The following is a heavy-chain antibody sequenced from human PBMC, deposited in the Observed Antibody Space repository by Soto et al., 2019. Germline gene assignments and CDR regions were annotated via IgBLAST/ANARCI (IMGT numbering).Heavy chain of an antibody. CDR3: ARQYSSSSERFDP. D-gene: IGHD6-6*01. V-gene: IGHV5-51*01. CDR1: GYSFTSYW. Sequence: GESLKISCKGSGYSFTSYWIGWVRQMPGKGLEWMGIIYPGDSDTRYSPSFQGQVTISADRSISTAYLQWSSLKASDTAMYYCARQYSSSSERFDPWGQGTLVTVSS. J-gene: IGHJ5*02. CDR2: IYPGDSDT.